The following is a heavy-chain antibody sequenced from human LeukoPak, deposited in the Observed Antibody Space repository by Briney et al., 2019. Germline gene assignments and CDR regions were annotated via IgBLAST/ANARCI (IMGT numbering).Heavy chain of an antibody. Sequence: ASVKVSCKASGYTFTDYYMQWVRQAPGQGLEWMGWINPNSGGTNYAQKFQGRVTMTRDTSISTAYMELSRLSSDDTAVYYCARDSCSSTSCLSIDDYWGQGTLVTVSS. CDR3: ARDSCSSTSCLSIDDY. D-gene: IGHD2-2*01. CDR2: INPNSGGT. J-gene: IGHJ4*02. V-gene: IGHV1-2*02. CDR1: GYTFTDYY.